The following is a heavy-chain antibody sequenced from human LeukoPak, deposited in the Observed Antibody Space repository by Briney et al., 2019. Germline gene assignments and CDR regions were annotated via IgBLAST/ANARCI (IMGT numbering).Heavy chain of an antibody. CDR3: VKDSLANVRGWSHFDS. J-gene: IGHJ4*02. CDR2: IRHDGNGK. V-gene: IGHV3-30*02. Sequence: GGSLILSCAASGFTFSTYGMHWVRQAPGKGLDWVAFIRHDGNGKNYADSVKGRFAISRDNSRNTLYLQMNSLRAEDRAVYFCVKDSLANVRGWSHFDSWGQGTLVTVTS. D-gene: IGHD6-19*01. CDR1: GFTFSTYG.